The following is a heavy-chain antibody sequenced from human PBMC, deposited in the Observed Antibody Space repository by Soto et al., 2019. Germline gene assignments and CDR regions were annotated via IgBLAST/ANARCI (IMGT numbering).Heavy chain of an antibody. CDR3: ARDQGYDILTGIFD. V-gene: IGHV4-31*03. CDR1: GGSISSGGYY. D-gene: IGHD3-9*01. Sequence: SETLSLTCTVSGGSISSGGYYWSWIRQHPGKGLEWIGYIYYSGSTYYNPSLKSRVTISVDTSKNQFSLKLSSVTAADTAVYYCARDQGYDILTGIFDWGQGTLVTVSS. J-gene: IGHJ4*02. CDR2: IYYSGST.